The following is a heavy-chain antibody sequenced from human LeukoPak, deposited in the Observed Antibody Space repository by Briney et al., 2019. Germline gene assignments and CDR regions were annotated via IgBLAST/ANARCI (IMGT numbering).Heavy chain of an antibody. CDR1: GFTFSSYS. V-gene: IGHV3-21*01. CDR2: ISSSSSYI. Sequence: GGSLRLSCAASGFTFSSYSMNWVRQAPGKGLEWVSSISSSSSYIYYADSVKGRFTISRDNAKNSLYLQMNSLRAEDTAVYYCAREQWRTSDQDAFDIWGQGTMVTASS. J-gene: IGHJ3*02. CDR3: AREQWRTSDQDAFDI. D-gene: IGHD6-19*01.